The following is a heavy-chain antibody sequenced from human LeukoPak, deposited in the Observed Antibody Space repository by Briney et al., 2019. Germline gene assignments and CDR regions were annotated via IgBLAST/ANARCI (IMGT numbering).Heavy chain of an antibody. V-gene: IGHV3-48*04. D-gene: IGHD6-19*01. Sequence: PGGSLRLSCAASGFTFSSYAMNWVRQAPGKGLQWVSYINNSGRNIYYADSVKGRFTISRDNAKNSLYLQMNSLRAEDTAVYYCARGRADFDYWGQGTLVTVSS. J-gene: IGHJ4*02. CDR1: GFTFSSYA. CDR3: ARGRADFDY. CDR2: INNSGRNI.